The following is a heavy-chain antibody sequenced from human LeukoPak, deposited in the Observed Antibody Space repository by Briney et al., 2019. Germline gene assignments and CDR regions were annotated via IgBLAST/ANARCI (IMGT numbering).Heavy chain of an antibody. J-gene: IGHJ3*02. CDR2: ISGSGGST. V-gene: IGHV3-23*01. CDR3: ARATSIRYFDWPDAFDI. CDR1: GFTFSSYA. D-gene: IGHD3-9*01. Sequence: GGSLRLSCAASGFTFSSYAMSWVRQPPGKGLEWVSAISGSGGSTYYADSVKGRFTISRDNSKNTLYLQMNSLRAEDTAVYYCARATSIRYFDWPDAFDIWGQGTMVTVSS.